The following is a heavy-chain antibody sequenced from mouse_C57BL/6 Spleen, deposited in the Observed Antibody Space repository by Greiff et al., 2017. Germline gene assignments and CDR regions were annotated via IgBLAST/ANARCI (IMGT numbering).Heavy chain of an antibody. J-gene: IGHJ1*03. V-gene: IGHV14-3*01. CDR3: ARDYYGSSPVFDV. D-gene: IGHD1-1*01. CDR2: IDPATGNT. Sequence: EVQLQQSVAELVRPGASVKLSCTASGFNIKNTYMHWVKQRPEQGLEWIGRIDPATGNTKYAPKFQGKATITADTSSNTAYLQLSSLTSEDTAIYYCARDYYGSSPVFDVWGTGTTVTVSS. CDR1: GFNIKNTY.